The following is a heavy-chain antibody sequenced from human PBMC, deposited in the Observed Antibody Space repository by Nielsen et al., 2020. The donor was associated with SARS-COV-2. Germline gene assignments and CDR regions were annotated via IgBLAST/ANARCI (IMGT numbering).Heavy chain of an antibody. CDR2: IYYSGST. V-gene: IGHV4-61*05. Sequence: GSLRLSCTVSGGSISSSSYYWGWIRQPPGKGLEWIGYIYYSGSTNYNPSLKSRVTISVDTSKNQFSLKLSSVTAADTAVYYCARTYSGSYYFDYWGQGTLVTVSS. D-gene: IGHD1-26*01. CDR1: GGSISSSSYY. CDR3: ARTYSGSYYFDY. J-gene: IGHJ4*02.